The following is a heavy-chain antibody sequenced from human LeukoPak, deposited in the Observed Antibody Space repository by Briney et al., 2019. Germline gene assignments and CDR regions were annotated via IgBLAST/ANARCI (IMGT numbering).Heavy chain of an antibody. D-gene: IGHD3-16*02. Sequence: PGGSLRLSCAASGFTFSSYAMSWVRQAPGKGLEWVSAISGSGGSTHYTDSVKGRFTISRDNSKNTLYLQMSSLRAEDTAVYYCAKDPYYDYVWESYRDPFDYWGQGTLVTVSS. CDR3: AKDPYYDYVWESYRDPFDY. CDR2: ISGSGGST. V-gene: IGHV3-23*01. J-gene: IGHJ4*02. CDR1: GFTFSSYA.